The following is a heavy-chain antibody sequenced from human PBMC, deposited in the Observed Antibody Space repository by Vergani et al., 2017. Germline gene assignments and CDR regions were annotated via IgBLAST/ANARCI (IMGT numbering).Heavy chain of an antibody. Sequence: QAQLQQWGAGLLKPSETLSLTCAIYGGSFNDYWWTWIRQPPGKGLEWIGESRHDGITHYSPSVKSRVTISIDTSTHQFSLNLRSVTAADTAVYYCAREGYCTNGVCFTLFDVWGQGALVTVSS. CDR3: AREGYCTNGVCFTLFDV. CDR1: GGSFNDYW. CDR2: SRHDGIT. D-gene: IGHD2-8*01. J-gene: IGHJ4*02. V-gene: IGHV4-34*01.